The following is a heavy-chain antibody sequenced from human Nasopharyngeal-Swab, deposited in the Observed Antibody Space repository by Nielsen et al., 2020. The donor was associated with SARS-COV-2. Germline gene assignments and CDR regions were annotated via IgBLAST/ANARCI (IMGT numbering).Heavy chain of an antibody. CDR1: GYSFTSYW. V-gene: IGHV5-51*01. D-gene: IGHD3-22*01. Sequence: GESLKVSCKGSGYSFTSYWIGWVRQMPGKGLEWMGIIYPGDSDTRYSPSFQGQVTISADKSISTAYLQWSSLKASDTAMYYCARRRYYDSSGYYHKSAFDIWGQGTMVTVSS. CDR2: IYPGDSDT. CDR3: ARRRYYDSSGYYHKSAFDI. J-gene: IGHJ3*02.